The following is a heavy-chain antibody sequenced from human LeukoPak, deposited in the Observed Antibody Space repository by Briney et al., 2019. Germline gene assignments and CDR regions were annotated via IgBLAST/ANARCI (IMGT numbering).Heavy chain of an antibody. CDR2: INPNSGGT. D-gene: IGHD2-21*01. V-gene: IGHV1-2*06. CDR1: GYTFTGYY. Sequence: ASVKVSCKASGYTFTGYYMHWVRQAPGQGLEWMGRINPNSGGTNYAQKFQGRVTMTRDTSISTAYMELSRLRSDDTAVYYCARGSRGGGGIAAPLYNWFDPWGQGTLVTVSS. CDR3: ARGSRGGGGIAAPLYNWFDP. J-gene: IGHJ5*02.